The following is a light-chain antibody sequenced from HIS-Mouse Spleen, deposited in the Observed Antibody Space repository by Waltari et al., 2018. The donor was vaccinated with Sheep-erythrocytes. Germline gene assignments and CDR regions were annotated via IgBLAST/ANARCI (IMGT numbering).Light chain of an antibody. CDR3: CSYAGSSTFHVV. CDR1: SSDVGSYNL. V-gene: IGLV2-23*03. CDR2: EGS. Sequence: QSALTQPASVSGSPGQSITISCTGTSSDVGSYNLVSWYQKHPGKAPKLMIYEGSKRPSGVSNRFSGSKSGNTASLTISGLQAEDEADYYCCSYAGSSTFHVVFDGGTKLTVL. J-gene: IGLJ2*01.